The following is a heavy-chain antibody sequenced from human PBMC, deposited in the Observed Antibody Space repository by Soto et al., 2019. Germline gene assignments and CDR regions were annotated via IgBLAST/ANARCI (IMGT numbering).Heavy chain of an antibody. D-gene: IGHD2-21*01. CDR2: IRSKANSYAT. CDR3: TRPSAAYCGGDCYFDY. CDR1: GFTFSGSA. V-gene: IGHV3-73*01. J-gene: IGHJ4*02. Sequence: GGSLRLSCAASGFTFSGSAMHLVHRASGKGLEWVGRIRSKANSYATAYAASVEGRFTISRDDSANTAYLQMNSLKTEDTAVYYCTRPSAAYCGGDCYFDYWGQGILVTVSS.